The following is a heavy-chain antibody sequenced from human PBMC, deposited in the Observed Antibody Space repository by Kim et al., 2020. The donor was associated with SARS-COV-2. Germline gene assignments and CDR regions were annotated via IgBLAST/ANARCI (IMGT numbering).Heavy chain of an antibody. V-gene: IGHV3-33*05. CDR3: ARDSEQAAEVRGYSYGMDV. D-gene: IGHD3-10*01. CDR2: ISYDGSNK. J-gene: IGHJ6*02. CDR1: GFTFSSYG. Sequence: GGSLRLSCAASGFTFSSYGMHWVRQAPGKGLEWVAVISYDGSNKYYADSVKGRFTISRDNSKNTLYLQMNSLRAEDTAVYYCARDSEQAAEVRGYSYGMDVWGQGTTVTVSS.